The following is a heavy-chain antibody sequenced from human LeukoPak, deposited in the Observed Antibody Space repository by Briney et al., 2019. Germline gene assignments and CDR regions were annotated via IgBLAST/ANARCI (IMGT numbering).Heavy chain of an antibody. Sequence: SETLSLTCTVSGGSISSGGYYWSWIRQHPGKGLGWIGYIYYSGSTYYNPSLKSRVTISVDTSKNQFSLKLSSVTAADTAVYYCARDGDKTDAFDIWGQGTMVTVSS. CDR3: ARDGDKTDAFDI. CDR1: GGSISSGGYY. D-gene: IGHD7-27*01. J-gene: IGHJ3*02. CDR2: IYYSGST. V-gene: IGHV4-31*03.